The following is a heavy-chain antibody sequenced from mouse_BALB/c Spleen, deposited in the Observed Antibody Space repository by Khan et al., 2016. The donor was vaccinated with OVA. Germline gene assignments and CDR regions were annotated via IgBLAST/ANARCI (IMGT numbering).Heavy chain of an antibody. J-gene: IGHJ4*01. V-gene: IGHV2-6*02. CDR2: IWTDGKT. D-gene: IGHD2-4*01. CDR1: GFSLTNYG. CDR3: ARNAHMISRVMDY. Sequence: QVQLQQSGPGLVAPSQSLSITYNVSGFSLTNYGVHWVRQPPGKGLEWLVVIWTDGKTTYYSTLKSRLSIFKDNSKSRVFLKMNSIQTDDTAMYYCARNAHMISRVMDYWGEGTSVTVSS.